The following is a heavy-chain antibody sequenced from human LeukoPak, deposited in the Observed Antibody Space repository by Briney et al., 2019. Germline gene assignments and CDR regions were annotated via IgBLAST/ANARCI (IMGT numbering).Heavy chain of an antibody. D-gene: IGHD3-22*01. CDR2: ISSSGSTI. CDR3: ARSGRYYDSSVYFGFDP. Sequence: GGSLRLSCAASGFTFSDYYMSWLRQAPGKGLEWISYISSSGSTIYYADSVKGRFTISRDNAKNSLYLQTNSLRAEDTAVYYCARSGRYYDSSVYFGFDPWGQGTLVTVSS. J-gene: IGHJ5*02. V-gene: IGHV3-11*04. CDR1: GFTFSDYY.